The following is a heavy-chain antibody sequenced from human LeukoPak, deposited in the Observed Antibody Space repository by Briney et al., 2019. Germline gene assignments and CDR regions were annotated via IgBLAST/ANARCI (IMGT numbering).Heavy chain of an antibody. D-gene: IGHD5-12*01. CDR1: GGSISSGGYS. V-gene: IGHV4-30-2*01. Sequence: PSETLSLTCAVSGGSISSGGYSWSWIRQPPGKGLEWIGYIYHSGSTYYNPSLKSRVTISVDRSKNQSSLKLSSVTAADTAVYYCARGPYSGYDSYYYGMDVWGQGTTVTVSS. J-gene: IGHJ6*02. CDR3: ARGPYSGYDSYYYGMDV. CDR2: IYHSGST.